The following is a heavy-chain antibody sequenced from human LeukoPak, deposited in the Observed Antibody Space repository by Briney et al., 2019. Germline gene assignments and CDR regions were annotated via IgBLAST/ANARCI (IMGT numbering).Heavy chain of an antibody. V-gene: IGHV3-23*01. CDR2: ISDSGGST. Sequence: GGSLRLSCAASGFTFSTYAMSWVRQAPGKGLEWVSGISDSGGSTYYADSVKGRFTISRDNSKNTLYLQMNSLRAEDTAVYYCTKIGHHDAFDIWGQGTMVTVSS. CDR3: TKIGHHDAFDI. CDR1: GFTFSTYA. J-gene: IGHJ3*02.